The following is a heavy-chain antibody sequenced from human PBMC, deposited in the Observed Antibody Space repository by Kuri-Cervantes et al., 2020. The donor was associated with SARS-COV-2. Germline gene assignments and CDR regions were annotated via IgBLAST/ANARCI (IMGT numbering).Heavy chain of an antibody. CDR1: GFTFSSYA. V-gene: IGHV3-23*01. D-gene: IGHD3-3*01. CDR2: ISGSGGST. J-gene: IGHJ4*02. Sequence: GGSLRLSCAASGFTFSSYAMSWVRQAPGKGLEWVSAISGSGGSTYYADSVKGRFTISRDNSKNTLYLQMNSLRAEDTAVYYCAKDQWTTIFGVVIDYFDYWGQGTLVTVSS. CDR3: AKDQWTTIFGVVIDYFDY.